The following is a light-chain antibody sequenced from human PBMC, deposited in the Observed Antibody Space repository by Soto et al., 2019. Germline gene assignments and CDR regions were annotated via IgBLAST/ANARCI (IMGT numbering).Light chain of an antibody. CDR2: SAS. CDR3: QRYGRSGR. Sequence: IGLTQSPGTLQLSPGERATLSCSARQSVSNNYLARYQQNPGQPPRHPIYSASNRATGIPDRFRGSGSGTDFTLTISRLEPEDFAVYYCQRYGRSGRFGQQAKVDIK. CDR1: QSVSNNY. V-gene: IGKV3-20*01. J-gene: IGKJ1*01.